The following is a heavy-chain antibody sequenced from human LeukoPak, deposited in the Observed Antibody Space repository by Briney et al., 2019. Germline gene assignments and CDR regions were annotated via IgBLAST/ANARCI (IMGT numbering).Heavy chain of an antibody. CDR2: INPSGGST. V-gene: IGHV1-46*01. Sequence: GASVKVSCKASGYTFTSYYMRWVRQAPGQGLEWMGIINPSGGSTSYAQKFQGRVTMTRDMSTSTVYMELSSLRSEDTAVYYCARVGKTRGLDYWGQGTLVTVSS. CDR1: GYTFTSYY. D-gene: IGHD1-14*01. CDR3: ARVGKTRGLDY. J-gene: IGHJ4*02.